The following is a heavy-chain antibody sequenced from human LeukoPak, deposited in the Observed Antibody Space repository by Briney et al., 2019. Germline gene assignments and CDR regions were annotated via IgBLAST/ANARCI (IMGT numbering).Heavy chain of an antibody. CDR1: GFTFSSYA. J-gene: IGHJ3*02. Sequence: GRSLRLSCAASGFTFSSYAMHWVRQAPGKGLEWVAVISYDGSNKYYADSVKGRFTISRDNSKNTLYLQMNSLRAEDTAVYYCARELEIVVVPAAQPNIALDIWGQGTMVTVSS. CDR3: ARELEIVVVPAAQPNIALDI. D-gene: IGHD2-2*03. CDR2: ISYDGSNK. V-gene: IGHV3-30-3*01.